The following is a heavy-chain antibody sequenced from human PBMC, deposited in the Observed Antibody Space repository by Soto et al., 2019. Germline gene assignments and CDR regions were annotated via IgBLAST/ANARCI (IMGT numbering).Heavy chain of an antibody. CDR1: GFTFSRYW. CDR3: VATGYTIGRGSS. Sequence: EVQLVESGGGLVPAGGSLRLSCAAYGFTFSRYWMHWVRQAPGQGLVWVSHVHNDGSGTGYADFVRGRFTTSRDNAKNALYMDMNDLRAEDTAVYYCVATGYTIGRGSSWGQGSLVTVSS. V-gene: IGHV3-74*01. D-gene: IGHD6-19*01. J-gene: IGHJ5*02. CDR2: VHNDGSGT.